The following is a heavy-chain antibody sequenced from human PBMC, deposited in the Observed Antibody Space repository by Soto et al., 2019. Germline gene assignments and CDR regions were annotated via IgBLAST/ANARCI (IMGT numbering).Heavy chain of an antibody. J-gene: IGHJ5*02. CDR1: GYTLTELS. CDR3: ATGYCSSTSCSEQALFDP. Sequence: GASVKVSCKVSGYTLTELSMHWVRQAPGKGLEWMGGFDPEDGETIYAQKFQGRVTMTEDTSTDTAYMELSSLRSEDTAVYYCATGYCSSTSCSEQALFDPWGQGTLVTVSS. D-gene: IGHD2-2*01. CDR2: FDPEDGET. V-gene: IGHV1-24*01.